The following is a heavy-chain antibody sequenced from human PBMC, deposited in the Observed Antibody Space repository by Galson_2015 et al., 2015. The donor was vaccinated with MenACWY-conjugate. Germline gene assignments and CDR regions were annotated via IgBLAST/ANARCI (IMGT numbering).Heavy chain of an antibody. Sequence: SLRLSCAASGFTFSSYAMHWVRQAPGKGLEWVAVISYDGSNKYYADSVKGRFTISRDNSKNTLYLQMNSLRAEDTAVYYCARDSSSWYALYYYYYGMDVWGQGTTVTVSS. V-gene: IGHV3-30*04. D-gene: IGHD6-13*01. CDR3: ARDSSSWYALYYYYYGMDV. CDR1: GFTFSSYA. CDR2: ISYDGSNK. J-gene: IGHJ6*02.